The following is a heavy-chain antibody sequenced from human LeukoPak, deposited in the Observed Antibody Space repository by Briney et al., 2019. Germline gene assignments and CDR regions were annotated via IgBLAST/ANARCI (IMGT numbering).Heavy chain of an antibody. CDR1: GFTFGDYA. CDR3: TRGGYSSGWYPY. CDR2: IRSKAYGGTT. Sequence: PGGSLRLSCTASGFTFGDYAMSWVRQAPGKGLEWVGFIRSKAYGGTTEYAASVKGRFTISRDDSKSIAYLQMNSLKTEDTAVYYCTRGGYSSGWYPYWGQGTLVTVSS. V-gene: IGHV3-49*04. J-gene: IGHJ4*02. D-gene: IGHD6-19*01.